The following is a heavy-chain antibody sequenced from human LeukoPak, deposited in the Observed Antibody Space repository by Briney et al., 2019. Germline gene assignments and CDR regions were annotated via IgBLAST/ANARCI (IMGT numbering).Heavy chain of an antibody. V-gene: IGHV1-18*01. CDR3: ARLPTMVRGYAYYYYGMDV. CDR1: GYTFIDYG. CDR2: INAYNGNT. J-gene: IGHJ6*02. Sequence: ASVKVSCKASGYTFIDYGINWVRQAPGQGLEWMGWINAYNGNTNYAQKVQGRVTMTSDRSTSTAYMELGSLRSDDTAVYFCARLPTMVRGYAYYYYGMDVWGQGTTVTVSS. D-gene: IGHD3-10*01.